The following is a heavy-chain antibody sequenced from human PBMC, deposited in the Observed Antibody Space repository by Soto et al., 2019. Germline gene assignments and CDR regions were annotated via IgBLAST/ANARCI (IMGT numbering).Heavy chain of an antibody. CDR2: FYYSGST. CDR1: GGSISSSTYY. V-gene: IGHV4-39*01. J-gene: IGHJ6*01. Sequence: QLQVQESGPGLVKPSETLSLTCTVSGGSISSSTYYWGWIRQPPGKGLEWIGSFYYSGSTDYNPSLKSRVTISVDTSKNQFSLNLSSVTAADTGVSYCAITLGGNYFDMDVWGHGTSVTVSS. CDR3: AITLGGNYFDMDV. D-gene: IGHD3-16*01.